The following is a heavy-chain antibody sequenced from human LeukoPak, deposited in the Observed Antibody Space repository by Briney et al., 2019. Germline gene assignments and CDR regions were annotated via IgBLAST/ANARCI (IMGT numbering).Heavy chain of an antibody. CDR2: IYYSGST. V-gene: IGHV4-39*07. J-gene: IGHJ1*01. D-gene: IGHD3-22*01. Sequence: SETLSLTCNVSGGSISTTTNSWGWAWIRQRPTKGLEWIGSIYYSGSTNYNPSLKSRVTISVDTSKNQFSLKLSSVTAADTAVYYCARYERYYDSIRYWGYFQHWGQGTLVTVSS. CDR1: GGSISTTTNS. CDR3: ARYERYYDSIRYWGYFQH.